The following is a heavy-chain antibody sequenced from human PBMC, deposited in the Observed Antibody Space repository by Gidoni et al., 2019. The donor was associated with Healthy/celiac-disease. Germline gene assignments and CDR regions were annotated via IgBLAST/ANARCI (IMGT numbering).Heavy chain of an antibody. CDR3: ARRLGSGPDPSGMAFDI. D-gene: IGHD3-10*01. J-gene: IGHJ3*02. CDR1: GGSISSYY. V-gene: IGHV4-59*08. CDR2: IYYSGST. Sequence: QVQLQESGPGLVKPSETLSLTCTVSGGSISSYYWSWIRQPPGKGLEWIGYIYYSGSTNYNPSLKSRVTISVDTSKNQFSLKLSSVTAADTAVYYCARRLGSGPDPSGMAFDIWGQGTMVTVSS.